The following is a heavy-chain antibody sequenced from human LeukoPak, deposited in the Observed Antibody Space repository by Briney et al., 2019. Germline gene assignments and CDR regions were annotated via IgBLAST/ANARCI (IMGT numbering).Heavy chain of an antibody. V-gene: IGHV1-69*06. CDR3: ARGPGHGWYECNY. CDR1: GGTFSSYA. D-gene: IGHD6-19*01. J-gene: IGHJ4*02. CDR2: IIPIFGTA. Sequence: SVKVSCKASGGTFSSYAISWVRQAPGQGLEWMGGIIPIFGTANYAQKLQGRVTITADKSTSTAYMELSSLRSEDTAVYYCARGPGHGWYECNYWGQGTLVTVSS.